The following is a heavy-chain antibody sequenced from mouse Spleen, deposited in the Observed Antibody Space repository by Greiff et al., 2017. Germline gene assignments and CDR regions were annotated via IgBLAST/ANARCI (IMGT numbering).Heavy chain of an antibody. CDR2: ISSGGSYT. V-gene: IGHV5-9-1*01. J-gene: IGHJ3*01. CDR1: GFTFSSYA. D-gene: IGHD1-2*01. CDR3: AFTTATFFAY. Sequence: EVMLVESGGGLVKPGGSLKLSCAASGFTFSSYAMSWVRQTPEKRLEWVATISSGGSYTYYPDSVKGRFTISRDNAKNTLYLQMSSLRSEDTAMYYCAFTTATFFAYWGQGTLVTVSA.